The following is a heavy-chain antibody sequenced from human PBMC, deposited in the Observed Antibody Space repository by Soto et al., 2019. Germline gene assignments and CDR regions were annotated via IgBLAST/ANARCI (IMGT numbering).Heavy chain of an antibody. J-gene: IGHJ4*02. V-gene: IGHV3-30-3*01. D-gene: IGHD6-19*01. CDR2: ISYDGSNK. CDR3: AREPSSGWYFDY. Sequence: QVQLVESGGGVVQPGRSLRLFCAASGFTFSSYAMHWVRQAPAKGLEWVAVISYDGSNKYYADSVKGRFTISRDNSKNTLYLQMNSLRAEDTAVYYCAREPSSGWYFDYWGQGTLGTFAS. CDR1: GFTFSSYA.